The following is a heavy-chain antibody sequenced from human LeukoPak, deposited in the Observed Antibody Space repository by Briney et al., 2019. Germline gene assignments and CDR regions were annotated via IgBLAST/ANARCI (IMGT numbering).Heavy chain of an antibody. CDR2: TKSKTDGGST. D-gene: IGHD6-13*01. V-gene: IGHV3-15*01. J-gene: IGHJ4*02. Sequence: KPGGSLRLSCAASGFTFSNAWMSWVRQAPGKGLEWVGRTKSKTDGGSTDYAEPVKGRFTISRDDSRATLYLQMSSLKAEDTAVYYCTTERGRASWYEYYFDNWGQGTLVTVAS. CDR3: TTERGRASWYEYYFDN. CDR1: GFTFSNAW.